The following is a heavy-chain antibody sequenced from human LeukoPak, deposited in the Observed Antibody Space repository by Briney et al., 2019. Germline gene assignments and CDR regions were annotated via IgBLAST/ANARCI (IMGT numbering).Heavy chain of an antibody. D-gene: IGHD4-17*01. Sequence: PSETLSLTCTVSGGSISSHYWSWIRQPPGKGLEWIGYIYYSGSTNYNPSLKSRVTISVDTSKNQFSLELSSVTAADTAVYYCARAPMTTVTGRYYYYYYMDVWGKGTTVTVSS. V-gene: IGHV4-59*11. CDR2: IYYSGST. J-gene: IGHJ6*03. CDR1: GGSISSHY. CDR3: ARAPMTTVTGRYYYYYYMDV.